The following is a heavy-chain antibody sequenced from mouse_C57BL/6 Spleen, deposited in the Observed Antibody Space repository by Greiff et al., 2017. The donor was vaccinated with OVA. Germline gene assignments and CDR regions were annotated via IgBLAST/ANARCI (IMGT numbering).Heavy chain of an antibody. Sequence: QVQLQQPGAELVMPGASVKLSCKASGYTFTSYWMHWVKQRPGQGLEWIGEIDPSDSYTNYNQKFKGKSTLTVDKSSSTAYMQLSSLTSEDSAVYYCARCRTGTGGDYFDYWGQGTTLTVSS. CDR2: IDPSDSYT. D-gene: IGHD4-1*01. J-gene: IGHJ2*01. CDR1: GYTFTSYW. V-gene: IGHV1-69*01. CDR3: ARCRTGTGGDYFDY.